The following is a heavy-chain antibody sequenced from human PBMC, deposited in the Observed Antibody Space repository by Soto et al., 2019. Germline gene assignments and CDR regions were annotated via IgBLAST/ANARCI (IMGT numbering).Heavy chain of an antibody. V-gene: IGHV1-18*01. Sequence: QVQLVQSGAEVKKPGASVKVSCKASGYIFSNYGFTWVRQAPGQGLEWMGWISTDNSNTNYAQRFKGRVTMTTDTSTNTAYMELRNLRSDDTAVYFCARSIGLPPVVCYFFDYWGKGTLVTVSS. CDR3: ARSIGLPPVVCYFFDY. D-gene: IGHD3-22*01. J-gene: IGHJ4*02. CDR1: GYIFSNYG. CDR2: ISTDNSNT.